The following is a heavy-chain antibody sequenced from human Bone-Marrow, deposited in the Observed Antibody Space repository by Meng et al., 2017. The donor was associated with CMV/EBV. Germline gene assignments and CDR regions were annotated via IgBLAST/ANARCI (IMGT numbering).Heavy chain of an antibody. CDR3: ARERFLGSGMDV. J-gene: IGHJ6*02. Sequence: ASVKVSCKASGYTFTGYYMHWVRQATGQGLEWMGWMNPNSGNTGYAQKLQGRVTMTTDTSTSTAYMELRSLRSDDTAVYYCARERFLGSGMDVWGQGTTVTVSS. CDR2: MNPNSGNT. D-gene: IGHD3-3*01. CDR1: GYTFTGYY. V-gene: IGHV1-8*02.